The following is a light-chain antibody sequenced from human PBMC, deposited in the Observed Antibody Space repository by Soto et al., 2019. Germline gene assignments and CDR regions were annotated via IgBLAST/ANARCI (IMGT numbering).Light chain of an antibody. V-gene: IGKV3-15*01. CDR1: QSVRSN. Sequence: ETVITQSPATLPVSPGERATLSYRARQSVRSNLAWYQQKPGQASRLLIYGAATRATGVTARFSGSGSGTEFTLTINSLQSEDFALYYCQEYDDWPLWTFGQGTKVDIK. CDR2: GAA. CDR3: QEYDDWPLWT. J-gene: IGKJ1*01.